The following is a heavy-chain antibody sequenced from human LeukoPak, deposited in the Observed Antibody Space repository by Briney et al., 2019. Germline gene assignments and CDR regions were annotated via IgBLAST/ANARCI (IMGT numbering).Heavy chain of an antibody. CDR1: GYSISSGYY. CDR3: ARDQYSSSSGWFDP. J-gene: IGHJ5*02. V-gene: IGHV4-38-2*02. CDR2: IYHSAST. D-gene: IGHD6-6*01. Sequence: SETLSLTCTVSGYSISSGYYWGWIRQPPGKGLEWIGSIYHSASTYYNPSLKSRVTISVDTSKNQFSLKLSSVTAADTAVYYCARDQYSSSSGWFDPWGQGTLVTVSS.